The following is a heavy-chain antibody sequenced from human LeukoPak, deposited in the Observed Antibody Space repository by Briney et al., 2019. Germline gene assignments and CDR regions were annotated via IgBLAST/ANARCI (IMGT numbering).Heavy chain of an antibody. Sequence: GGSLRLSCAASGFTFDDYAMPWVRQAPGKGLEWVSGISWNSGSIGYADSVKGRFTISRDNAKNSLYLQMNSLRAEDTALYYCARGHKWFGERPYYFNYWGRGTLVTVSS. D-gene: IGHD3-10*01. CDR1: GFTFDDYA. CDR2: ISWNSGSI. V-gene: IGHV3-9*01. CDR3: ARGHKWFGERPYYFNY. J-gene: IGHJ4*02.